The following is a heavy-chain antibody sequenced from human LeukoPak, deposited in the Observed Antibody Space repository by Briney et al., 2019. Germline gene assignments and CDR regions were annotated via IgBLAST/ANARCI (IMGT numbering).Heavy chain of an antibody. J-gene: IGHJ6*04. CDR2: IRYDGSNK. Sequence: GGSLRLSCAASGFTFSSYGMHWVRQAPGKGLEWVAFIRYDGSNKYYADSVKGRFTISRDNSKNTLYLQMNSLRAEDTAVYYCASDDAYYDYVWGSYSFDYWGKGTTVTISS. CDR3: ASDDAYYDYVWGSYSFDY. CDR1: GFTFSSYG. D-gene: IGHD3-16*01. V-gene: IGHV3-30*02.